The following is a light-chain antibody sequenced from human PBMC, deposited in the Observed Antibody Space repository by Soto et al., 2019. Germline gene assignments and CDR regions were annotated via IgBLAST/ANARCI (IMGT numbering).Light chain of an antibody. V-gene: IGKV3-11*01. CDR3: QQRSNWPPT. CDR1: QSVPRN. J-gene: IGKJ5*01. Sequence: EIVLTQSPASLSLSQWDRATLSCRASQSVPRNLAWYQQRPGQAPRLLIYGASNRATGIPARFSGSGSGTDFTLTISSLEPEDFAVYYCQQRSNWPPTFGQGTRLEIK. CDR2: GAS.